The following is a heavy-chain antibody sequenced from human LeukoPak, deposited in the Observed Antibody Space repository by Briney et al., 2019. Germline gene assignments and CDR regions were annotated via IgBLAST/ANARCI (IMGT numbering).Heavy chain of an antibody. J-gene: IGHJ6*02. CDR1: GFTFSSCA. Sequence: PGRALRLSCAASGFTFSSCAMHWVGQAPGKGLEGVAVISYDGSNKYYADSVKGRFTITRDNSKNTLYLQMNSLRAEDTAVYYCARDLYYYGSGSFGKYYYYGMDVWGQGTTVTVSS. CDR2: ISYDGSNK. V-gene: IGHV3-30-3*01. CDR3: ARDLYYYGSGSFGKYYYYGMDV. D-gene: IGHD3-10*01.